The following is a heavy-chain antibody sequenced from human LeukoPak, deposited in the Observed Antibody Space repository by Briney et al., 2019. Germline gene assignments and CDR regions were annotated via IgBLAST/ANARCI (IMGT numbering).Heavy chain of an antibody. CDR3: ARDLRQWLVLGAFGI. J-gene: IGHJ3*02. Sequence: QAGGSLRLSCAASGAAFTKYGMKWVRQAAGAGLEYISGISRSGDITHYADSVKGRFTISRDNSKNTLYLRMNSLRAEDTAVYYCARDLRQWLVLGAFGIWGQGTMVTVSS. V-gene: IGHV3-23*01. CDR1: GAAFTKYG. CDR2: ISRSGDIT. D-gene: IGHD6-19*01.